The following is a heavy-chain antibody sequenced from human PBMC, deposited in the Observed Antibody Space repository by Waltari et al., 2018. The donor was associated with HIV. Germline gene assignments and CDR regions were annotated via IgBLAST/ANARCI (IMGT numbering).Heavy chain of an antibody. V-gene: IGHV2-5*01. CDR1: GFSLTTSGLG. CDR2: IYWXXXK. J-gene: IGHJ4*02. D-gene: IGHD3-3*01. CDR3: VXTXTXXIXGVVIKGVLDY. Sequence: QXTXKESGPTLVKPTQTLTLTCTFSGFSLTTSGLGVGCIPQPPGKALEWYAPIYWXXXKRYSPSLKSRLXXTKDXSKNQXVXXXXNMXPVXXATXFCVXTXTXXIXGVVIKGVLDYWGQGTLITVSS.